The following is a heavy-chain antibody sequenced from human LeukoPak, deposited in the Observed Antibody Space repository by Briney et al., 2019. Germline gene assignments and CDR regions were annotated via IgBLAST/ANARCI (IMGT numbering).Heavy chain of an antibody. V-gene: IGHV1-2*06. Sequence: ASVKVSCKASGYTFINYYMHWVRQAPGQGLEWMGRINPNSGGTDYAQKFQGRVTMTRDSSISIAYLEFSSLRSDDTAVYYCARDWSMTTLDYWGQGTLVTVSS. CDR2: INPNSGGT. D-gene: IGHD4-17*01. J-gene: IGHJ4*02. CDR3: ARDWSMTTLDY. CDR1: GYTFINYY.